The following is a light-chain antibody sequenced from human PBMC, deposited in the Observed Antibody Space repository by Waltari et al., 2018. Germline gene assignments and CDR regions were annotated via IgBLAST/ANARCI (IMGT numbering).Light chain of an antibody. CDR2: GAS. CDR3: QHHVRLPAT. V-gene: IGKV3-20*01. CDR1: PSVSRY. J-gene: IGKJ1*01. Sequence: EIVLTQSPGTLSLSPGERATLSCRASPSVSRYLAWYQQKPGQAPRLLIYGASTRAAGIPDRFSGSGSGTDFSLTISRLEAEDFAVYYCQHHVRLPATFGQGTKVEIK.